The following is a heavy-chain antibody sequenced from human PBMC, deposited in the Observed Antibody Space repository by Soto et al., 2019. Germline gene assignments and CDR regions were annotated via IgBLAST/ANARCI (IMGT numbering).Heavy chain of an antibody. Sequence: SETLSLTCAVYGGSFSGYYWSWIRQPPGKGLEWIGEINHSGSTNYNPSLKSRVTISVDTSKNQFSLKLSSVTAADTAVYYCARESYCSGGSCSDWGQGTLVTVSS. CDR2: INHSGST. D-gene: IGHD2-15*01. V-gene: IGHV4-34*01. J-gene: IGHJ4*02. CDR1: GGSFSGYY. CDR3: ARESYCSGGSCSD.